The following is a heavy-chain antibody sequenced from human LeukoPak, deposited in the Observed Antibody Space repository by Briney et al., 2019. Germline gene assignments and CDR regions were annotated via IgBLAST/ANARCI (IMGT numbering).Heavy chain of an antibody. D-gene: IGHD3-3*01. CDR3: ARSTTTFGVIIDRFDY. Sequence: GGSLRLSCAASGFTFSSYSMNWVRQAPGKGLEWVSSISSSSSYIYYADSVKGRFTISRDNAKNSLYLQMNSLRAEDTAVFYCARSTTTFGVIIDRFDYWGQGILVTVSS. V-gene: IGHV3-21*01. J-gene: IGHJ4*02. CDR1: GFTFSSYS. CDR2: ISSSSSYI.